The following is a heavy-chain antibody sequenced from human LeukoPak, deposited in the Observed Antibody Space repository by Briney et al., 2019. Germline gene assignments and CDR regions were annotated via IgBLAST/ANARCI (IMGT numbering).Heavy chain of an antibody. CDR1: GGSFSGYY. V-gene: IGHV4-34*01. J-gene: IGHJ5*02. CDR2: INHSGST. Sequence: RSSETLSLTCAVYGGSFSGYYWSWIRQPPRKGLEWIGEINHSGSTNYNPSLKSRVTISVDTSKNQFSLKLSSVTAADTAVCYCARRLRPAQRWLQFGGWFDPWGQGTLVTVSS. CDR3: ARRLRPAQRWLQFGGWFDP. D-gene: IGHD5-24*01.